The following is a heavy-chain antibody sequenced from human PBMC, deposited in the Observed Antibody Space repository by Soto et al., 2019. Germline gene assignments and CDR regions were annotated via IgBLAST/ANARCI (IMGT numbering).Heavy chain of an antibody. V-gene: IGHV3-64D*06. CDR3: VKVSTFYDILTGYYSTNFFDP. D-gene: IGHD3-9*01. CDR2: ISSDGDIT. J-gene: IGHJ5*02. CDR1: GFTFSEYS. Sequence: GGSLRLSCSASGFTFSEYSMHWVRQAPGKGLQYVSTISSDGDITYYADSVKGRFTISRDNSKNTLYLQMNSLRPEGTAVYYCVKVSTFYDILTGYYSTNFFDPWGQGTLVTVSS.